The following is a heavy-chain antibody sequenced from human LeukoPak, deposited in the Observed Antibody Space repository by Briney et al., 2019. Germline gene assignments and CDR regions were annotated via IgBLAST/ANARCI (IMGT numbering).Heavy chain of an antibody. V-gene: IGHV3-7*01. Sequence: GGSLRLSCAASGFSFSSYWMSWVRHTPGKGLEWVANIKQDGSEKYYVDSVKGRFTISKDNAKNSLYLQMNGLRAEDTALYYCARTSPTSHFDFWGQGTLVTVSS. CDR1: GFSFSSYW. J-gene: IGHJ4*02. CDR3: ARTSPTSHFDF. D-gene: IGHD3-16*01. CDR2: IKQDGSEK.